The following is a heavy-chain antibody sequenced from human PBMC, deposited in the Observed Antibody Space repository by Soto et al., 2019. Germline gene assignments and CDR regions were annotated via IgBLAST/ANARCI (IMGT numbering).Heavy chain of an antibody. V-gene: IGHV4-31*03. J-gene: IGHJ4*02. CDR3: GRGDAWGVLLVF. CDR2: IYFSGTT. Sequence: SSETLSLTCNVSGAAINSGGYYWSWVRHLPGKGLEWIGYIYFSGTTYYNPSLESRLTISLDPSPNTLSLQITYVSAADTAVYYCGRGDAWGVLLVFWAQGIMVTFSS. D-gene: IGHD2-21*02. CDR1: GAAINSGGYY.